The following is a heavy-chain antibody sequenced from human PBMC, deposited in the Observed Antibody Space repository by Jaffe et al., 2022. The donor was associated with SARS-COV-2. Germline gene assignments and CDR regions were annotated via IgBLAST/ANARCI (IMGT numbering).Heavy chain of an antibody. CDR1: GGSISSSSYY. J-gene: IGHJ3*02. CDR3: ASEWTTDAFDI. Sequence: QLQLQESGPGLVKPSETLSLTCTVSGGSISSSSYYWGWIRQPPGKGLEWIGSIYYSGSTYYNPSLKSRVTISVDTSKNQFSLKLSSVTAADTAVYYCASEWTTDAFDIWGQGTMVTVSS. D-gene: IGHD3-3*01. CDR2: IYYSGST. V-gene: IGHV4-39*01.